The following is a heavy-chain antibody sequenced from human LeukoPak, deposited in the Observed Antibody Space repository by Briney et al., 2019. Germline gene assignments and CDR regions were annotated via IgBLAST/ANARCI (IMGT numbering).Heavy chain of an antibody. D-gene: IGHD5-24*01. Sequence: PGGSLRLSCAASGFGFDNYVLSWVRQAPGKGLEWVAAIRGSGSSTYYADSVKGLFTISRDNSKNTLYLEMSGLRVEDTALYYCVKCDGILWSPISWGQGTLVTVSS. CDR2: IRGSGSST. J-gene: IGHJ5*02. CDR3: VKCDGILWSPIS. V-gene: IGHV3-23*01. CDR1: GFGFDNYV.